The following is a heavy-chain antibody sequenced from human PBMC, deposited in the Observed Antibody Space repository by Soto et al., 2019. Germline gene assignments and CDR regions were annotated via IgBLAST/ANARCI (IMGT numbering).Heavy chain of an antibody. Sequence: QVQLQESGPGLVMPSETLSLTCTVSGGSINSYYWSWIRQPPGKGLAWIGYIYYSGSTKYNPSLKSRVTISVDTSKNQFSLNLSSVTAADTAVYYCARRYSSGFDYWGQGTLVTVSS. CDR2: IYYSGST. J-gene: IGHJ4*02. V-gene: IGHV4-59*08. CDR3: ARRYSSGFDY. CDR1: GGSINSYY. D-gene: IGHD6-19*01.